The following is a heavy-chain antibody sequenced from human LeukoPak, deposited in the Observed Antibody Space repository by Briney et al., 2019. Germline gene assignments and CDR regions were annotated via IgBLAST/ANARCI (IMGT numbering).Heavy chain of an antibody. CDR3: ARGRIPFNYGDYEFDY. CDR1: GFTFSDYY. V-gene: IGHV3-11*04. D-gene: IGHD4-17*01. CDR2: ISSSGSTI. Sequence: GGSLRLSCAASGFTFSDYYMSWIRQAPGKGLEWVSYISSSGSTIYYADSVKGRFTISRENAKNSLYLQMNSLRAGDTAVYYCARGRIPFNYGDYEFDYWGQGTLVTVSS. J-gene: IGHJ4*02.